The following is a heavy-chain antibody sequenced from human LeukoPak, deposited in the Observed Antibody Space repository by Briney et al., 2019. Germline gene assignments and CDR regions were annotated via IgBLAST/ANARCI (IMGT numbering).Heavy chain of an antibody. CDR1: GFTFSSYS. D-gene: IGHD3-22*01. J-gene: IGHJ4*02. CDR2: ISSSSTTI. V-gene: IGHV3-48*01. CDR3: ARVLHKRNYDSSVYYGY. Sequence: GGSLRLSCAASGFTFSSYSMNWVRQAPGKGLEWVSYISSSSTTIYYADSVKGRSTISRDNAKNSLYLQMHSLRAEDTAVYYCARVLHKRNYDSSVYYGYWGQGTLVTVSS.